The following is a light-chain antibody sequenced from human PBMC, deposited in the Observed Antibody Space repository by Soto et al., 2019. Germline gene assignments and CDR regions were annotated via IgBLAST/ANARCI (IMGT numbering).Light chain of an antibody. CDR1: QSVSSSY. J-gene: IGKJ1*01. CDR2: RAS. Sequence: EIVLTQSPGTLSLSPGERATLSCRASQSVSSSYLAWYQQKPGQAPRLLISRASNRATGIPDRFSGSWSGTDFTLTISRLEPEDFAVYYCQQYGSSPRTFGQGTKVEIK. CDR3: QQYGSSPRT. V-gene: IGKV3-20*01.